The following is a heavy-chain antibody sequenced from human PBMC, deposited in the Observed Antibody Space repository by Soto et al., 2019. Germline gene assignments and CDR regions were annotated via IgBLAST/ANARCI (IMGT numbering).Heavy chain of an antibody. V-gene: IGHV4-4*07. CDR2: IDTSGNT. D-gene: IGHD6-13*01. J-gene: IGHJ6*02. CDR3: ARYSNNWFQTEGMDV. CDR1: VDSITTYY. Sequence: SETLSLTCTVSVDSITTYYWSWIRQPAGKGLEWIGRIDTSGNTNYNPSLKSRVTMSVDTSKKQFSLKLTSVTAADTTVYYCARYSNNWFQTEGMDVWGQGTTVTVSS.